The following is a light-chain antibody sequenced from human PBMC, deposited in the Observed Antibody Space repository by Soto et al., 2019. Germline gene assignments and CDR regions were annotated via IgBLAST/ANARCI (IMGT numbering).Light chain of an antibody. V-gene: IGKV4-1*01. J-gene: IGKJ2*01. Sequence: ILMTQSPDSLAVSLGERATIHCKSRQSVLYGSNSCLAWYQQKPGQPPKLLIYWASIRESGVPDRFSGSGSGTDFALTISSLQAEDGAVYYCKQYFRTPYTFGQGTKLEIE. CDR3: KQYFRTPYT. CDR2: WAS. CDR1: QSVLYGSNSC.